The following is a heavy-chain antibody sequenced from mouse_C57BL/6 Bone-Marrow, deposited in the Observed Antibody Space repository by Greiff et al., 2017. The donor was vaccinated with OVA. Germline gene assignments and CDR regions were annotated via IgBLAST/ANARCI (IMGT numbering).Heavy chain of an antibody. CDR3: ARSGGWAY. CDR1: GYSFTGYY. V-gene: IGHV1-42*01. CDR2: INPSTGGT. J-gene: IGHJ3*01. D-gene: IGHD2-3*01. Sequence: VQLQQSGPELVKPGASVKISCKASGYSFTGYYMNWVKQSPEKSLEWIGEINPSTGGTTYNQKFKAKATLTVDKSSSTAYMQLKSLTSEDSAVYYCARSGGWAYWGQGTLVTVSA.